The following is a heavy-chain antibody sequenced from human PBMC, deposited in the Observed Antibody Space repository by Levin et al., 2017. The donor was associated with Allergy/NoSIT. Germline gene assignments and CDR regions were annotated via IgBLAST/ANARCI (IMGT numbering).Heavy chain of an antibody. V-gene: IGHV4-59*01. D-gene: IGHD2-15*01. CDR1: GGSISTYF. J-gene: IGHJ6*02. CDR3: ARDRVITSGSTYYYYGMDV. CDR2: LSSSGNS. Sequence: ETLSLTCTVSGGSISTYFWSWIRQPPGKGLEWIGHLSSSGNSNYNPSLKSRVTISVDTSKNQLSLKLTSVTAADRAVYYCARDRVITSGSTYYYYGMDVWGQGTTVTVSS.